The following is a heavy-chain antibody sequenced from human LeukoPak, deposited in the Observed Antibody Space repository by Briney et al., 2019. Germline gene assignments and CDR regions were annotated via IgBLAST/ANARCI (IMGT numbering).Heavy chain of an antibody. D-gene: IGHD2-15*01. Sequence: PGRSLRLSCAASGFSFSSYGMHWVRQAPGKGLEWVAVISSDGSDKYYADSAKGRFPISRDNSKNTLYLQMNSLRAEDTAVYYCAKVSYRCSGGTCYSSYYNGMDVWGQGTTVTVSS. CDR3: AKVSYRCSGGTCYSSYYNGMDV. CDR1: GFSFSSYG. J-gene: IGHJ6*02. V-gene: IGHV3-30*18. CDR2: ISSDGSDK.